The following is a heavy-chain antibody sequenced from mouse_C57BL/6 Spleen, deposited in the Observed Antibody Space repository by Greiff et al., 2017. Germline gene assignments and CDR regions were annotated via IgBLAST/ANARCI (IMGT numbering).Heavy chain of an antibody. J-gene: IGHJ4*01. V-gene: IGHV1-82*01. CDR1: GYAFSSSW. Sequence: QVHVKQSGPELVKPGASVKISCKASGYAFSSSWMNWVKQRPGKGLEWIGRIYPGDGDTNYNGKFKGKATLTADKSSSTAYMQLSSLTSEDSAVYFCARRGDYDGRYAMDYWGQGTSVTVSS. CDR2: IYPGDGDT. D-gene: IGHD2-4*01. CDR3: ARRGDYDGRYAMDY.